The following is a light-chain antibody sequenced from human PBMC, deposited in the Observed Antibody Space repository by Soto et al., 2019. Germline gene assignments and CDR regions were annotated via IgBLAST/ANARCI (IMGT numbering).Light chain of an antibody. Sequence: DIQMTQSPSALSASVGDRVTITCRASQKISTYVNWYQPKSGKAPRLLIFAASTLQTGVPSRFSGSGSGTHFTLTISSLQPKDFATYYCQQSFTTPCTLGQGTKLAI. CDR1: QKISTY. CDR3: QQSFTTPCT. CDR2: AAS. V-gene: IGKV1-39*01. J-gene: IGKJ2*01.